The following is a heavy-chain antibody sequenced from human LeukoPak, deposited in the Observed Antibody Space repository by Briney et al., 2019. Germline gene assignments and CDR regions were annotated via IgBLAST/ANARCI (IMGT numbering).Heavy chain of an antibody. CDR2: INHSGNT. D-gene: IGHD3-3*01. V-gene: IGHV4-34*01. CDR3: ARGPYYDFWSGYRSSYWYFDL. Sequence: SETLSLTCAVYGGSFSGYYWSWIRQPPGKGLEWIGEINHSGNTNYNPSLKSRVTISVDTSKNQFSLKLSSVTAADTAVYYCARGPYYDFWSGYRSSYWYFDLWGRGTLVTVSS. J-gene: IGHJ2*01. CDR1: GGSFSGYY.